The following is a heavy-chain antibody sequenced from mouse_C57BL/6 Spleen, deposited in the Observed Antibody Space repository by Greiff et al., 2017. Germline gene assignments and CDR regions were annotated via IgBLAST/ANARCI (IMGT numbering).Heavy chain of an antibody. CDR2: INPSTGGT. J-gene: IGHJ3*01. CDR3: AIYSEVAY. CDR1: GYSFTGYY. V-gene: IGHV1-42*01. D-gene: IGHD2-1*01. Sequence: EVQLQQSGPELVKPGASVKISCKASGYSFTGYYMNWVKQSPEKSLEWIGEINPSTGGTTYNQKFKAKATLTVDKSSSTAYMQLKSLTSEDSAVYYCAIYSEVAYWGQGTLVTVSA.